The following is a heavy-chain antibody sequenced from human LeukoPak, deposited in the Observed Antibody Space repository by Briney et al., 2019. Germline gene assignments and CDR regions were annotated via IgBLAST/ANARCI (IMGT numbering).Heavy chain of an antibody. D-gene: IGHD6-6*01. V-gene: IGHV4-61*02. CDR1: GGSISSGDYY. CDR2: IYTSGNT. CDR3: ARSEYSSSFATHRFDY. J-gene: IGHJ4*02. Sequence: SQTLSLTCTVSGGSISSGDYYWSWIRQPAGKGLEWIGRIYTSGNTNYNPSLQSRVSISIDTSKNQFSLKLSSVTAADTAVYYCARSEYSSSFATHRFDYWGQGTLVTVSS.